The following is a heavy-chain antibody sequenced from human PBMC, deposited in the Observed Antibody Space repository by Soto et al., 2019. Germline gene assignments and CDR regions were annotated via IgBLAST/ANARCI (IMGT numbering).Heavy chain of an antibody. V-gene: IGHV3-23*01. D-gene: IGHD6-13*01. Sequence: GGSLRLSCAASGFTFSSYAVSWVRQAPGKGLEWVSAISGSGTNTYYADSVKGRFTISRDNSKNTLYLQMDGLRAEDTAVYYCAKDVMYSSSWYYFDYWGQGTLVTVSS. CDR1: GFTFSSYA. J-gene: IGHJ4*02. CDR3: AKDVMYSSSWYYFDY. CDR2: ISGSGTNT.